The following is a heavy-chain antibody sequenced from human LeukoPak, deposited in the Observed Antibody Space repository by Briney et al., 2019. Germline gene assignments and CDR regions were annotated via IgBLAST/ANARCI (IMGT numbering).Heavy chain of an antibody. CDR1: GFTFSSYS. D-gene: IGHD2-2*01. Sequence: GGSLRLSCAASGFTFSSYSMNWVRQAPGKGLEWVSSISSSSSYIYYADSVKGRFTISRDNAKNSLYLQMNSLRAEDTAVYYCARDEWQGCSSTSCYVGAFDIWAQGPMVTVSS. J-gene: IGHJ3*02. V-gene: IGHV3-21*01. CDR2: ISSSSSYI. CDR3: ARDEWQGCSSTSCYVGAFDI.